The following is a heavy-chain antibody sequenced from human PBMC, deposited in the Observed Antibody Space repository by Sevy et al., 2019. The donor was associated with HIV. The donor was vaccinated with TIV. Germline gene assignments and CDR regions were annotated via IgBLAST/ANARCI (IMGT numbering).Heavy chain of an antibody. V-gene: IGHV3-74*01. J-gene: IGHJ6*02. CDR1: GFTFSSYW. CDR2: INSDGSST. Sequence: GGSLRLSCAASGFTFSSYWMHWVRQAPGKGLVWVSRINSDGSSTSYADSVKGRFTISRDNAKNTLYLQMNSLRAEDTAVYYCARDQVYITGTTRYYYGMDVWGLGTTVTVSS. CDR3: ARDQVYITGTTRYYYGMDV. D-gene: IGHD1-20*01.